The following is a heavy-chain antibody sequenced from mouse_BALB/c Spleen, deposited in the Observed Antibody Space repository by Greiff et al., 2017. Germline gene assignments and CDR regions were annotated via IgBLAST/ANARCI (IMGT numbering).Heavy chain of an antibody. J-gene: IGHJ1*01. CDR3: ARKGYGSSYVWYFDV. V-gene: IGHV3-8*02. CDR2: ISYSGST. CDR1: GDSITSGY. D-gene: IGHD1-1*01. Sequence: EVQLQESGPSLVKPSQTLSLTCSVTGDSITSGYWNWIRKFPGNKLEYMGYISYSGSTYYNPSLNSRISITRDTSKNQYYLQLNSVTTEDTATYYCARKGYGSSYVWYFDVWGAGTTVTVSS.